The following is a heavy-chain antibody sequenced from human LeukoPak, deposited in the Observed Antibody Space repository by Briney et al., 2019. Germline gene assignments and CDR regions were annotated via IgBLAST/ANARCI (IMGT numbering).Heavy chain of an antibody. Sequence: ASVKVSCKASGYTFTGHYLHWVRQAPGKGLEWMGGFDPEDGETIYAQKFQGRVTMTEDTSTDTAYMELSSLRSEDTAVYYCATGTIVLMVYAMSDYYYGMDVWGQGTTVTVSS. CDR1: GYTFTGHY. CDR2: FDPEDGET. V-gene: IGHV1-24*01. J-gene: IGHJ6*02. CDR3: ATGTIVLMVYAMSDYYYGMDV. D-gene: IGHD2-8*01.